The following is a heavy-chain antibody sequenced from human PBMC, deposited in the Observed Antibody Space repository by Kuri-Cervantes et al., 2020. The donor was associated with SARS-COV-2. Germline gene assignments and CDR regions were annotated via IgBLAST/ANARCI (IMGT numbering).Heavy chain of an antibody. CDR1: GFTFSSYG. CDR2: ISYDGSNK. J-gene: IGHJ4*02. CDR3: AKGPGSGRYYFDY. Sequence: GESLKISCAASGFTFSSYGMHWVRQAPGKGLEWVAVISYDGSNKYYADSVKGRFTISRDNSKNTLYLQMNSLRAEDTAVYYCAKGPGSGRYYFDYWGQGTLVTVSS. D-gene: IGHD6-19*01. V-gene: IGHV3-30*18.